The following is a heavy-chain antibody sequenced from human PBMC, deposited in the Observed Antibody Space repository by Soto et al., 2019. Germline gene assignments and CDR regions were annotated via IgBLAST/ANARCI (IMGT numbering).Heavy chain of an antibody. J-gene: IGHJ4*02. CDR2: SYYNGNT. Sequence: QVQLQESGPGLVQPLQTLSLTCTVSGGSISSDGYYWSWVRQHPGTGLEWIGYSYYNGNTYYNPCVKSRVMISLDTSKNQFSLKLTSVTAADTAVYYCERIRYGEYREYCFDYWGQGTLVTVSS. CDR1: GGSISSDGYY. CDR3: ERIRYGEYREYCFDY. V-gene: IGHV4-31*03. D-gene: IGHD4-17*01.